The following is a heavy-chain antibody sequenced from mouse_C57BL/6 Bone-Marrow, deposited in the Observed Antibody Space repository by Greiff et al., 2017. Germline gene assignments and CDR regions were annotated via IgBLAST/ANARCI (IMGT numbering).Heavy chain of an antibody. CDR1: GFNIKDDY. CDR3: TTCGDYAMDY. J-gene: IGHJ4*01. D-gene: IGHD6-1*01. V-gene: IGHV14-4*01. CDR2: IDPENGDT. Sequence: EVKVVESGAELVRPGASVKLSCTASGFNIKDDYMHWVKQRPEQGLEWIGWIDPENGDTEYASKFQGKATITADTSSNTAYLQLSSLTSEDTAGYYCTTCGDYAMDYWGQGTSVTVSS.